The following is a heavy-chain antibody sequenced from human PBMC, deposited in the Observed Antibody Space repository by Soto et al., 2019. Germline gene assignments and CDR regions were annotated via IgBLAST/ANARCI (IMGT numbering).Heavy chain of an antibody. J-gene: IGHJ4*02. CDR2: ISGSGGNT. V-gene: IGHV3-23*01. Sequence: GGSLRLSCAASGFTFSSYAMSWVRQAPGKGLEWVSAISGSGGNTYYADSVKGRFTVSRDNSKNTLYLQMNSLRAEDTAVYYCAIEGGRGAGSFDYWCQGTLGTVSS. CDR3: AIEGGRGAGSFDY. D-gene: IGHD3-16*01. CDR1: GFTFSSYA.